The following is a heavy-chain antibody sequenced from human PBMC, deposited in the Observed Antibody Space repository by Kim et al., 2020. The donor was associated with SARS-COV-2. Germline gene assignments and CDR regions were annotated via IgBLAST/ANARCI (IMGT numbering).Heavy chain of an antibody. CDR2: INPSGGST. V-gene: IGHV1-46*01. Sequence: ASVKVSCKASGYTFTSYYMHWVRQAPGQGLEWMGIINPSGGSTSYAQKFQGRVTMTRDTSTSTAYMELSSLRSEDTAVYYCARGPDTYYYGSGCYEGRYYYYYGMDVWGQGTTVTVSS. CDR3: ARGPDTYYYGSGCYEGRYYYYYGMDV. D-gene: IGHD3-10*01. J-gene: IGHJ6*02. CDR1: GYTFTSYY.